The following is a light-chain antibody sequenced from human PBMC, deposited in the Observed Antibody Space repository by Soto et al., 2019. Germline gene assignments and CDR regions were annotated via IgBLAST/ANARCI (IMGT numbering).Light chain of an antibody. CDR3: LSYAGTAYV. CDR2: ASY. CDR1: SSNIGAGYD. V-gene: IGLV1-40*01. J-gene: IGLJ1*01. Sequence: QSVLTQPPSVSGAPGQRVTISCTGSSSNIGAGYDVHWYQQLPRTAPKLLIFASYNRPSGVPDRFSGSKSGTSASLAITGLQAEDEADYYCLSYAGTAYVFGTGTKVTVL.